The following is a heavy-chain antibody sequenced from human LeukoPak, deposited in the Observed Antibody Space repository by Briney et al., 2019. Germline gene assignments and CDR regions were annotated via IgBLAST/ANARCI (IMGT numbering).Heavy chain of an antibody. CDR3: AREASAAYYYDSSGYYWEDY. J-gene: IGHJ4*02. CDR2: ISSSSSYI. Sequence: PGRSLRLSCAASGFTFSSYSMNWVRQAPGKGLEWVSSISSSSSYIYYADSVKGRFTISRDNAKNSLYLQMNSLRAEDTAVYYCAREASAAYYYDSSGYYWEDYWGQGTLVTVSS. CDR1: GFTFSSYS. V-gene: IGHV3-21*01. D-gene: IGHD3-22*01.